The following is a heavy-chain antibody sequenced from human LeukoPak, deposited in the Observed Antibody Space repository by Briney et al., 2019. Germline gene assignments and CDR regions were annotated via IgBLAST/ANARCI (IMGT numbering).Heavy chain of an antibody. Sequence: SVKVSCKASGGTFSSYAISWVRQDPGQGLEWMGRIIPILGIANYAQKFQGRVTITADKSTGTAYMELSSLRSEDTAVYYCARALAAAGTRKYFQHWGQGTLVTVSS. CDR3: ARALAAAGTRKYFQH. CDR2: IIPILGIA. V-gene: IGHV1-69*04. J-gene: IGHJ1*01. D-gene: IGHD6-13*01. CDR1: GGTFSSYA.